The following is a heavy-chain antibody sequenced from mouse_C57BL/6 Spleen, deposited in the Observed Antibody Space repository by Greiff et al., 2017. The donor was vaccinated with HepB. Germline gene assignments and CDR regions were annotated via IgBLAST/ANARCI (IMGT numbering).Heavy chain of an antibody. CDR2: INPSNGGT. Sequence: VQLQQPGTELVKPGASVKLSCKASGYTFTSYWMHWVKQRPGQGLEWIGNINPSNGGTNYNEKFKSKATLTVDKSSSTAYMQISSLTSEDSAVYYCARNYYYGSSYDWYFDVWGTGTTVTVSS. CDR1: GYTFTSYW. J-gene: IGHJ1*03. V-gene: IGHV1-53*01. CDR3: ARNYYYGSSYDWYFDV. D-gene: IGHD1-1*01.